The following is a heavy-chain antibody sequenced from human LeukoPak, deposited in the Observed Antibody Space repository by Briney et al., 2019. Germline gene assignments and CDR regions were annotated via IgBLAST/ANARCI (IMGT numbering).Heavy chain of an antibody. V-gene: IGHV4-59*01. D-gene: IGHD3-9*01. CDR3: ARVGDIVTGPTPWFDP. J-gene: IGHJ5*02. CDR2: IYYSGST. CDR1: GGSISSYY. Sequence: ASETLSLTCTVSGGSISSYYWSWIRQPPGKGLEWIGYIYYSGSTNYNPSLKSRVTISVDTSKNQFSLKLSSVTAADTAVYYCARVGDIVTGPTPWFDPWSQGTLVTVSS.